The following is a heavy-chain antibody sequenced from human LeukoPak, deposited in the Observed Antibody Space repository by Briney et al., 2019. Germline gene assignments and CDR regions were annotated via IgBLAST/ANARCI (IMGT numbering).Heavy chain of an antibody. D-gene: IGHD1-1*01. CDR3: AREQGTGTSSRYFDY. CDR2: IYTSGST. CDR1: DDSMTGYY. V-gene: IGHV4-4*07. J-gene: IGHJ4*02. Sequence: SETLSLTCTVSDDSMTGYYWSWIRQPAGNGLEWIGRIYTSGSTNYSPSLKSRVTMSVDTSKNQFSLKLNSVTAADTAVYYCAREQGTGTSSRYFDYWGQGTLVTVSS.